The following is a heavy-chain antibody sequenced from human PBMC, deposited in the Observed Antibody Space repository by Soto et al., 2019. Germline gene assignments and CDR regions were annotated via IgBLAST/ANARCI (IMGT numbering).Heavy chain of an antibody. CDR2: INHSGST. J-gene: IGHJ6*02. V-gene: IGHV4-34*01. CDR1: GGSFSGYY. Sequence: SETLSLTCAVYGGSFSGYYWSWIRQPPGKGLEWIGEINHSGSTNYNPSLKSRVTISVDTSKNQFSLKLSSVTAADTAVYYCASIGGYDYGYYGMDVWGQGTTVTV. CDR3: ASIGGYDYGYYGMDV. D-gene: IGHD5-12*01.